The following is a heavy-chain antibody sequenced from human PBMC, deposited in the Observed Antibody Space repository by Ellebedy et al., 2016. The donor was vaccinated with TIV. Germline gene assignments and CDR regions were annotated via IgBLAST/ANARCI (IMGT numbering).Heavy chain of an antibody. CDR2: ISLSSSTI. Sequence: PGGSLRLSCAASGFTFSSYSMNWVRQAPGKGLEWVSHISLSSSTIYYADSVKGRFTISRDNAKNSLSLQMNSLRDEDTAVYYCARGFTYGSGSSSMGGDWGQGTLVTVPS. V-gene: IGHV3-48*02. J-gene: IGHJ4*02. CDR1: GFTFSSYS. D-gene: IGHD3-10*01. CDR3: ARGFTYGSGSSSMGGD.